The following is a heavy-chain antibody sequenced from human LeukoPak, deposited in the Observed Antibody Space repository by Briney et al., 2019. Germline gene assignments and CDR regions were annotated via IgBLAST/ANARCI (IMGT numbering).Heavy chain of an antibody. CDR2: IPFDGSDE. Sequence: PGGSLRLSCEVSGFRLTTYGTHWVRQAPGKGLEWVAYIPFDGSDEYYVDSVKGRFSISRDNSKNTLYLQMNSLRAEDTAVYYCASIVGAPRSGDFDYWGQGTLVTVSS. J-gene: IGHJ4*02. CDR1: GFRLTTYG. D-gene: IGHD1-26*01. CDR3: ASIVGAPRSGDFDY. V-gene: IGHV3-30*02.